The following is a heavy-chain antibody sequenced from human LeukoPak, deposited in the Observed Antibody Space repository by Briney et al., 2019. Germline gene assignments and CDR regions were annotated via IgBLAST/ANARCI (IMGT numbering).Heavy chain of an antibody. CDR2: ISSSSSTI. CDR3: ARAVGYSQFSYYFDY. V-gene: IGHV3-48*01. D-gene: IGHD2-2*02. J-gene: IGHJ4*02. Sequence: PGGSLRLSCAASGFTFSSYSMNWVRQAPGKGLEWVSYISSSSSTIYYADSVKGRFTISRDNAKNSLYLQVNSLRAEDTAVYYCARAVGYSQFSYYFDYWGQGTLVTVSS. CDR1: GFTFSSYS.